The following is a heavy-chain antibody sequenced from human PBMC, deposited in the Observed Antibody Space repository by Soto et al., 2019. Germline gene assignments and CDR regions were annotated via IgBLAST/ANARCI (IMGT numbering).Heavy chain of an antibody. J-gene: IGHJ6*03. D-gene: IGHD3-10*01. CDR3: ARDRMVRGVIGYYYYMEV. CDR2: IIPILGIA. Sequence: QVQLVQSGAEVKKPGSSVKVSCKASGGTFSSYTISWVRQAPGQGLEWMGRIIPILGIANYAQKFQGRVTITADKSTSTAYMELSSLRSEDTAVYYCARDRMVRGVIGYYYYMEVWGKGTTVTVSS. V-gene: IGHV1-69*08. CDR1: GGTFSSYT.